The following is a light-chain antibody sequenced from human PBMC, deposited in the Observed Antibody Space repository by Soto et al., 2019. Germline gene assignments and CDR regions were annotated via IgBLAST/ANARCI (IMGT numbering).Light chain of an antibody. CDR1: QSISSY. Sequence: EIVLTQSPATLSLSPGERATLSCRASQSISSYLAWYQHKPSQAPRLLIHDASNRATGIPARFSGSGSGTDFTHTISSLEPEDFAVYYCQQRSNWPLTFGGGTKVEIK. CDR3: QQRSNWPLT. CDR2: DAS. J-gene: IGKJ4*01. V-gene: IGKV3-11*01.